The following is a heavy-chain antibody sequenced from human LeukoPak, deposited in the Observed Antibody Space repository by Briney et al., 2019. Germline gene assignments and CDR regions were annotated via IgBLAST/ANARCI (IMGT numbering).Heavy chain of an antibody. CDR1: GCSISGYY. CDR3: ARGGLENGYLSNDGFDI. V-gene: IGHV4-59*01. D-gene: IGHD3-22*01. Sequence: SETLSLTCTVSGCSISGYYWSWIRQPPGKGLEWIGYIYYSGSTKYNPSLKSRVTMSVDTSRNQFSLQLSSVTAADTAVYYGARGGLENGYLSNDGFDIWGQGTMVTVSS. CDR2: IYYSGST. J-gene: IGHJ3*02.